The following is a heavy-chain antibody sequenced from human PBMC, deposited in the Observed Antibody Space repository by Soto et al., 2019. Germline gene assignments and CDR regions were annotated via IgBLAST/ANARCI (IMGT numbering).Heavy chain of an antibody. V-gene: IGHV3-23*01. CDR1: GFTFSNYD. D-gene: IGHD3-10*01. CDR3: AKGAGSDSGRY. CDR2: ISGSGGNT. J-gene: IGHJ4*02. Sequence: EVQLLESGGDLVQPGGSLRLSCAASGFTFSNYDMNWVRQAPGKGLEWVSAISGSGGNTYYADSVKGRFTISRDNSKNPLYLQMTSLRVDDTAIFYCAKGAGSDSGRYWGQGTLVTVSS.